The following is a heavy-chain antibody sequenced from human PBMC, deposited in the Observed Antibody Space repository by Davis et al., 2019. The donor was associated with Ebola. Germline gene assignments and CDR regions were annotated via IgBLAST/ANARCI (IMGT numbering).Heavy chain of an antibody. CDR2: IYYSGFT. V-gene: IGHV4-59*08. CDR3: ASDETGATTGSFDY. D-gene: IGHD1-26*01. CDR1: GGSIRSYY. J-gene: IGHJ4*02. Sequence: MPSETLSLTCTVSGGSIRSYYWSWIRQSPGKGLEWIGYIYYSGFTNYNPSLKSRVTISVDTSKSQFSLKLYSVTAADTAVYYCASDETGATTGSFDYWGQGTLVTVSS.